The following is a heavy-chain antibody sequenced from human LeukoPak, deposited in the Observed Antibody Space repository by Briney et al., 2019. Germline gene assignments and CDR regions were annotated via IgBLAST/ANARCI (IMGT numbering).Heavy chain of an antibody. D-gene: IGHD2-2*01. CDR2: INTDGSST. CDR3: VRVDSVTTCCSDFEI. V-gene: IGHV3-74*01. Sequence: GGSLRLSCAASGVTFRSYWMHWVRQVPGKGLVWVSGINTDGSSTYYADSVRGRFTISRDNAKNTLYLQMNSLRAEDTGLYYCVRVDSVTTCCSDFEIWGQGTTVTVSS. CDR1: GVTFRSYW. J-gene: IGHJ3*02.